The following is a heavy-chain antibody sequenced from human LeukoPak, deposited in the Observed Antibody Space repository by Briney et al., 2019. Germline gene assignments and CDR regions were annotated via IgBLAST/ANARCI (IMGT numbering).Heavy chain of an antibody. CDR2: IYPGDSDT. CDR1: GYIFTNYW. CDR3: ARGGDSSSSWENWFDP. V-gene: IGHV5-51*01. Sequence: GDSLKISCKVSGYIFTNYWFGWVRQLPGKGLEWLGIIYPGDSDTGYSPSFQGQVTISADKSISTAYLQWSSLKASDTAMYYCARGGDSSSSWENWFDPWGQGTLVTVSS. D-gene: IGHD6-13*01. J-gene: IGHJ5*02.